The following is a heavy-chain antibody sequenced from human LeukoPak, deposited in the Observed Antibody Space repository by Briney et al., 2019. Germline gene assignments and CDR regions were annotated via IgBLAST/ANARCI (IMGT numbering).Heavy chain of an antibody. J-gene: IGHJ3*02. D-gene: IGHD3-22*01. CDR1: GFTFSSYS. Sequence: TGGSLRRSCAASGFTFSSYSMNWVRQAPGKGLEWVSSISSSSSYIYYADSVKGRFTISRDNAKNSLYLQMNSLRAEDTAVYYCARDRYYYDSSGYRNNDAFDIWGQGTMVTVSS. CDR2: ISSSSSYI. V-gene: IGHV3-21*01. CDR3: ARDRYYYDSSGYRNNDAFDI.